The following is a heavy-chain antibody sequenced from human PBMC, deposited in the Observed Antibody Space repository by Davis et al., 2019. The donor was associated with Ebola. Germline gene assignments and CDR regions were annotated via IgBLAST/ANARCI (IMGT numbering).Heavy chain of an antibody. CDR2: IYYSGDT. Sequence: MPGGSLRLSCTVSGGSISSFYWSWIRQSPGKGLEFIGYIYYSGDTNYNPSLKSRVTISVDTSKNQFSLKLSSVTAADTAVYYCSRVIVGAPIDYWGQGSLVTVSS. D-gene: IGHD1-26*01. CDR1: GGSISSFY. J-gene: IGHJ4*02. V-gene: IGHV4-59*08. CDR3: SRVIVGAPIDY.